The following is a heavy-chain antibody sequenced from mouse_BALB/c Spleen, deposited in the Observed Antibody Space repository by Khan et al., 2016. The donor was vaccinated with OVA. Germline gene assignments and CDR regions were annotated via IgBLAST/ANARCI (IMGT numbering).Heavy chain of an antibody. CDR3: ARSTMITTEFIY. D-gene: IGHD2-4*01. V-gene: IGHV1S81*02. J-gene: IGHJ3*01. Sequence: VQLQQSGAELVKPGASVQLSCKASGYTFSSYWMLWVKQRPGQGLQWIGEINPSNGRTNYNEKFKNKATLTVDTSSSTAYMQLSSLTSEDSAVYYCARSTMITTEFIYWGQGTLVTVSA. CDR2: INPSNGRT. CDR1: GYTFSSYW.